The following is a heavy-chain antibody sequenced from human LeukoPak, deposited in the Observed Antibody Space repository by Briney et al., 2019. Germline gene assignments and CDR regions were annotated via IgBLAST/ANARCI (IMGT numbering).Heavy chain of an antibody. CDR3: AKAMVRGVIFSCGMDV. J-gene: IGHJ6*02. Sequence: QPGGSLRLSCAASGLNVNSYAVSSARPPRGEGLEWVSAISGSGGTTSYAAPVKARFTISRDNSKNTRYLQMTSLRAEETAVYYWAKAMVRGVIFSCGMDVWGQGSTVTVSS. V-gene: IGHV3-23*01. CDR1: GLNVNSYA. CDR2: ISGSGGTT. D-gene: IGHD3-10*01.